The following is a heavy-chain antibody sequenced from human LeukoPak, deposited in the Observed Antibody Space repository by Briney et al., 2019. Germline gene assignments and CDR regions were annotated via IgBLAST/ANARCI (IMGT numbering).Heavy chain of an antibody. V-gene: IGHV1-69*01. D-gene: IGHD3-22*01. CDR3: ARVCASCYDSSGYYFPY. J-gene: IGHJ4*02. CDR1: GGTFSSYA. Sequence: SVKVSCTASGGTFSSYAISWVRQAPGQGLEWMGGIIPIFGTADYEQKFQGRVTITADESTSTAYMELSSLRSEDTAVYYCARVCASCYDSSGYYFPYWGQGTLVTVSS. CDR2: IIPIFGTA.